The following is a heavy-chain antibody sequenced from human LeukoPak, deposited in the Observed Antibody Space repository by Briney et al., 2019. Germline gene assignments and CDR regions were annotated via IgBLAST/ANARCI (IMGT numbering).Heavy chain of an antibody. J-gene: IGHJ5*02. CDR2: INHSGST. Sequence: SETLSLTCAVYGGSFSAYYWSWIRQPPGKGLEWIGEINHSGSTNYNPSLKSRVTISIDTSKNQFSLEMSSVTAADTAVYYCARGRGARSSRWHNWFDPWGQGTLVTVSS. CDR1: GGSFSAYY. D-gene: IGHD6-13*01. V-gene: IGHV4-34*01. CDR3: ARGRGARSSRWHNWFDP.